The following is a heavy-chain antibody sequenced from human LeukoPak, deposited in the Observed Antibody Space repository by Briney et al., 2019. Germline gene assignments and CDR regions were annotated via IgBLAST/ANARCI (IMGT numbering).Heavy chain of an antibody. V-gene: IGHV3-30*18. CDR2: ISYDGSNK. CDR1: GFTFSSYG. D-gene: IGHD3-10*01. CDR3: AKDLGPMVRGVIMYFDL. J-gene: IGHJ2*01. Sequence: GGSLRLSCAASGFTFSSYGMHWVRQAPGKGLEWVAVISYDGSNKYYADSVKGRFTISRDNSKNTLYLQMNSLRAEDTAVYYCAKDLGPMVRGVIMYFDLWGRGTLVTVSS.